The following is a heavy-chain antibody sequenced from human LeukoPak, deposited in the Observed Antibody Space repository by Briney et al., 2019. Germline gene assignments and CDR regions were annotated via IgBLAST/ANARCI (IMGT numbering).Heavy chain of an antibody. Sequence: SETLSLTCTVSGGSISSSSYYWGWIRQPPGKGLEWIGSIYYSGSSYYNPSLKSRVTISLDTSRNQFSLKLSSVTAADTAVYYCARSVATGGNFWGQGTLVTVSS. CDR2: IYYSGSS. J-gene: IGHJ4*02. CDR3: ARSVATGGNF. CDR1: GGSISSSSYY. V-gene: IGHV4-39*07. D-gene: IGHD1-26*01.